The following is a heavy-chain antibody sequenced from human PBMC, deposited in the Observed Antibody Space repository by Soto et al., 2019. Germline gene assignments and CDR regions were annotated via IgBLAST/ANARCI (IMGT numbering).Heavy chain of an antibody. CDR2: IVVGSGNT. Sequence: SVKVSCKASGFTFTSSAVQWVRQARGQRLEWIGWIVVGSGNTNYAQKFQERVTITRDMSTSTAYMELSSLRSEDTAVYYCAEPGGDGYNFGYWGQGTLVTVSS. J-gene: IGHJ4*02. V-gene: IGHV1-58*01. D-gene: IGHD5-12*01. CDR3: AEPGGDGYNFGY. CDR1: GFTFTSSA.